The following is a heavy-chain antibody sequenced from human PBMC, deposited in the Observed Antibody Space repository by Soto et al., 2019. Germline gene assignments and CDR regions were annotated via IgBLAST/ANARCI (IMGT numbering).Heavy chain of an antibody. CDR2: IKEDGSNK. V-gene: IGHV3-7*03. J-gene: IGHJ4*02. Sequence: GGSLRLSCAASGFTFSSYWMSWVRQAPGKGLEWVAHIKEDGSNKYYVDSVKGRFTVSRDNAKNLLYLQMNSLRAEDTAVYYCARDIGPPLRAIDYWGQGTLVTVSS. CDR3: ARDIGPPLRAIDY. CDR1: GFTFSSYW. D-gene: IGHD4-17*01.